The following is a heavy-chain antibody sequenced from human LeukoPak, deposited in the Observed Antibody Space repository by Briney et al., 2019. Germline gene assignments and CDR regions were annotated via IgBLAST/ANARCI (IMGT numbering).Heavy chain of an antibody. V-gene: IGHV3-21*01. J-gene: IGHJ4*02. CDR1: GFTFSSYS. CDR3: ARAFRPRWELTYYFDY. CDR2: ISSSSSYI. Sequence: PGGSLRLSCAASGFTFSSYSMNWVRQAPGKGLEWVSSISSSSSYIYYADSVKGRFTISRDNAKNSLYLQMNSLRAEDTAVYYCARAFRPRWELTYYFDYWGQGTLVTVSS. D-gene: IGHD1-26*01.